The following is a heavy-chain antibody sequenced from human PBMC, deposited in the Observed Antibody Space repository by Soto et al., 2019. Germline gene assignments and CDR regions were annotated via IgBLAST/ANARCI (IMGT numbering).Heavy chain of an antibody. CDR2: ISAYNGDT. J-gene: IGHJ4*02. CDR3: ARVPSYLPVDY. D-gene: IGHD4-17*01. CDR1: GYTSTNYG. V-gene: IGHV1-18*01. Sequence: QVQLVKSGAEVKKPGASVRVSCKASGYTSTNYGISWGRQAPGQGLEWIGWISAYNGDTIYAQKLQGRGTMTTDTATSTAYMELRSLRSDDTAMYFFARVPSYLPVDYWGQGTLVTVSS.